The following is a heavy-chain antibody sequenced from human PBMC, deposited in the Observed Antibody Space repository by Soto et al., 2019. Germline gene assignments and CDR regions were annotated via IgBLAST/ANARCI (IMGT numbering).Heavy chain of an antibody. CDR1: GGSFSGYY. D-gene: IGHD6-6*01. J-gene: IGHJ4*02. V-gene: IGHV4-34*01. CDR2: INHSGST. Sequence: SETLSLTCAVYGGSFSGYYWSWIRQPPGKGLEWIGEINHSGSTNYNPSLKSRVTISVDTSKNQFSLKLSSVTAADTAVYYCARGPIAAHTLQAVYVYWGQGTLVTVSS. CDR3: ARGPIAAHTLQAVYVY.